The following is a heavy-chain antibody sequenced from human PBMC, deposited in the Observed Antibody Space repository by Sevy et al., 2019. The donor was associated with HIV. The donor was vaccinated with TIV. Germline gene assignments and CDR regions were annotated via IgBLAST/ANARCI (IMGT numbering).Heavy chain of an antibody. V-gene: IGHV3-48*01. CDR2: ISSSTI. CDR3: ARTWGCSSTSCFPFDY. J-gene: IGHJ4*02. Sequence: GGSLRLSCAASGFTFSSYSMNWVRQAPGKGLEWVSYISSSTIYYADSVKGRFTISRDNAKNSLYLQMNSLRAEDTAVYYCARTWGCSSTSCFPFDYWGQGTLVTVSS. D-gene: IGHD2-2*01. CDR1: GFTFSSYS.